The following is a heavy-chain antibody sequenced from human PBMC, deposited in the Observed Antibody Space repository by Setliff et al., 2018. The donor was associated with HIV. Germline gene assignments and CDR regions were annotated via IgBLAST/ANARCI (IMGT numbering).Heavy chain of an antibody. Sequence: ASVKVSCKASGYTFTNYGIAWVRQAPGQGLEWMGWISAYNGYTNYAQNLQGRVTMTTDTSTKTGYMELRSLTSNDSAVYYCSRDVLTNNYYYYGMDVWGQGTTVTVSS. CDR1: GYTFTNYG. CDR3: SRDVLTNNYYYYGMDV. CDR2: ISAYNGYT. J-gene: IGHJ6*02. D-gene: IGHD4-4*01. V-gene: IGHV1-18*01.